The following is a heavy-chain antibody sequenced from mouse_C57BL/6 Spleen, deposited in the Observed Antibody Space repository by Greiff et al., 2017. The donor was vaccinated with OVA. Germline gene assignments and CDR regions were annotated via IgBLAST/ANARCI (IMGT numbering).Heavy chain of an antibody. V-gene: IGHV5-17*01. J-gene: IGHJ4*01. D-gene: IGHD1-1*01. Sequence: EVKLMESGGGLVKPGGSLKLSCAASGFTFSDYGMHWVRQAPEKGLEWVAYISSGSSTIYYADTVKGRFTISRDNAKNTLFLQMTSLRSEDTAMYYCAFTTVVYYYAMDYWGQGTSVTVSS. CDR3: AFTTVVYYYAMDY. CDR1: GFTFSDYG. CDR2: ISSGSSTI.